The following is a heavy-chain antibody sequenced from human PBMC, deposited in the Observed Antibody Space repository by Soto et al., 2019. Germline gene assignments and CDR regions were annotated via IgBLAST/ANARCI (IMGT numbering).Heavy chain of an antibody. CDR2: ISYDGSLQ. V-gene: IGHV3-30*03. D-gene: IGHD3-10*01. Sequence: QAQLVESGGGVVQPGRSLRLSCAASGFAFSSYGMHWVRQAPGTGLEWVAVISYDGSLQHYADSVNGRFTISRDNSKTMVPLTMSTLRAEDTAVYYCLSDRGSGHASVPSSWCQGTLVSVSS. CDR1: GFAFSSYG. J-gene: IGHJ5*02. CDR3: LSDRGSGHASVPSS.